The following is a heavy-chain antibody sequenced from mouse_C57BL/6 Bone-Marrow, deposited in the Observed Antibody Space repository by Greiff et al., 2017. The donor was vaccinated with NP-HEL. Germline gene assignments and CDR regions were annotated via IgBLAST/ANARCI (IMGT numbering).Heavy chain of an antibody. CDR2: IDPSDSYT. J-gene: IGHJ2*01. D-gene: IGHD2-5*01. V-gene: IGHV1-59*01. CDR1: GYTFTSYW. Sequence: QVQLQQPGAELVRPGTSVKLSCKASGYTFTSYWMHWVKQRPGQGLEWIGVIDPSDSYTNYNQKFKGKATLTVDTSSSPAYMQLSSLTSEDSAVYYCAGYSNYVGYWGQGTTLTVSS. CDR3: AGYSNYVGY.